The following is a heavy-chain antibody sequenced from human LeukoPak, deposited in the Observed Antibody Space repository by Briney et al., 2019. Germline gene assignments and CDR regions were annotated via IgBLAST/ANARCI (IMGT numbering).Heavy chain of an antibody. Sequence: APVKVSCKASGYTFTSYGISWVRQAPGQGLEWMGWISAYNGNTNYAQKLQGRVTMTTDTSTSTAYMELRSLRSDDTAVYYCARGCYYDSSGYYYCDAFDIWGQGTMVTVSS. J-gene: IGHJ3*02. CDR1: GYTFTSYG. V-gene: IGHV1-18*01. CDR3: ARGCYYDSSGYYYCDAFDI. CDR2: ISAYNGNT. D-gene: IGHD3-22*01.